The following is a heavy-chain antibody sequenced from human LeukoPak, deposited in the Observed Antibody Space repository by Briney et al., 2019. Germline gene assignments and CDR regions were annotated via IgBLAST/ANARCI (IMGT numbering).Heavy chain of an antibody. CDR1: GYTFTGYY. CDR2: INPNSGGT. D-gene: IGHD3-3*01. CDR3: ARDEQHDFWSESFDY. Sequence: GASVKVSCKASGYTFTGYYMHWVRQAPGQGLEWMGWINPNSGGTNYAQKFQGRVTMTRDTSISTAYMELSRLRSDDTAVYYCARDEQHDFWSESFDYWGQGTLVTVSS. J-gene: IGHJ4*02. V-gene: IGHV1-2*02.